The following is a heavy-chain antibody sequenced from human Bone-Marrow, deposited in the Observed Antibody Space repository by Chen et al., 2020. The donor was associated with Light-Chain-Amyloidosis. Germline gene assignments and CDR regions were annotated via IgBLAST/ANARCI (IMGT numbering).Heavy chain of an antibody. D-gene: IGHD3-16*01. CDR2: ICNDGSNK. CDR3: ARASAEYVWGPGVDY. V-gene: IGHV3-33*01. CDR1: GFTFSNFG. Sequence: QVQLVESGGGVVQPGRSLRLSCAASGFTFSNFGMHWVRQAPGKGLAWVAVICNDGSNKYYAESVKGRFTISRDDSKNTLYLQMNRLRAEDTALYYCARASAEYVWGPGVDYWGQGTLVTISS. J-gene: IGHJ4*02.